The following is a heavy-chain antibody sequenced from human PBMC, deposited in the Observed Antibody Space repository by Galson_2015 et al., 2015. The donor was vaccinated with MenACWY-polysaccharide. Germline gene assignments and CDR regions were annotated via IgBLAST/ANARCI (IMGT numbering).Heavy chain of an antibody. J-gene: IGHJ5*02. CDR3: ARDQLYCTNGVCFEGSGWFDP. Sequence: SVKVSCKASGYTFTSYSMNWVRQAPGQGLEWMGWINTNNGNPTYAQGFTGRFVFSLDTSVSTAYLQISSLKAEDTAVYYCARDQLYCTNGVCFEGSGWFDPWGQGILVTVSS. CDR1: GYTFTSYS. CDR2: INTNNGNP. D-gene: IGHD2-8*01. V-gene: IGHV7-4-1*02.